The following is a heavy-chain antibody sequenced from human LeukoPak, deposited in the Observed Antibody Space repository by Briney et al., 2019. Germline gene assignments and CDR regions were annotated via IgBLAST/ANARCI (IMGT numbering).Heavy chain of an antibody. D-gene: IGHD3-10*01. CDR1: GGSISSYY. CDR2: IYYSEST. Sequence: PSETLSLTCTVSGGSISSYYWSWIRQPPGKGLEWIGYIYYSESTNYNPSLKSRVTISLDTSKNQFSLKLSSMTAADTAVYYCARGGLRGYYGSGSYFDYWGQGTLVTVSS. V-gene: IGHV4-59*12. CDR3: ARGGLRGYYGSGSYFDY. J-gene: IGHJ4*02.